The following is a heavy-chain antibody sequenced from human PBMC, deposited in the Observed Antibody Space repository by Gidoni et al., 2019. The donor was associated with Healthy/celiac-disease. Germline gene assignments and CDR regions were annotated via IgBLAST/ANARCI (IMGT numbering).Heavy chain of an antibody. CDR3: ARGTPGYCSSTSCVKPMREDGANWFDP. Sequence: QVQLVQSGAEVKKPGSSVKVSCKASGGTFSSYAISWVRQAPGQGLEWMGRIIPILGIANYAQKFQGRVTITADKSTSTAYMELSSLRSEDTAVYYCARGTPGYCSSTSCVKPMREDGANWFDPWGQGTLVTVSS. D-gene: IGHD2-2*01. CDR1: GGTFSSYA. CDR2: IIPILGIA. J-gene: IGHJ5*02. V-gene: IGHV1-69*04.